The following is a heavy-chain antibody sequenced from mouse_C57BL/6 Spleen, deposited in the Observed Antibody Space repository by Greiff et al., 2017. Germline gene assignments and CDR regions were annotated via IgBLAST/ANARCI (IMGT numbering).Heavy chain of an antibody. Sequence: QVHVKQPGAELVKPGASVPLSCKASGYTFTSYWMHWVKQRPGQGLEWIGMIPPNSGSTNYNEKFKSKATLTVDKSSSTAYMQLSSLTSEDSAVYYCARMGPLDYWGQGTTLTVSS. V-gene: IGHV1-64*01. CDR3: ARMGPLDY. CDR1: GYTFTSYW. D-gene: IGHD6-1*01. J-gene: IGHJ2*01. CDR2: IPPNSGST.